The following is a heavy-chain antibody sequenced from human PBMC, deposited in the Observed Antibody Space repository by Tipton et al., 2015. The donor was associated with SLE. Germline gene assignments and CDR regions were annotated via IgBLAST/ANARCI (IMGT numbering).Heavy chain of an antibody. D-gene: IGHD3-9*01. CDR1: GGSISSYY. V-gene: IGHV4-59*01. CDR2: IYYSGST. Sequence: TLSLTCTVSGGSISSYYWSWIRQPPGKGLEWIGYIYYSGSTNYNPSLKSRVTISVDTSKNQFSLKLSSVTAEDTAVYYCARERTRDYDILSRGAFDIWGQGTMVTVSS. J-gene: IGHJ3*02. CDR3: ARERTRDYDILSRGAFDI.